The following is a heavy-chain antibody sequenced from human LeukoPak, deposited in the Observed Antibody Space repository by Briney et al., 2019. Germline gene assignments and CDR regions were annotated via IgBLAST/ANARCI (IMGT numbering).Heavy chain of an antibody. Sequence: GGSLRLSCAASGFAFSSYGMHWVRQAPGKGLEWVAVIWYDGSNKYYADSVKGRFTISRDNSKNTLYPQMNSLRAEDTAVYYCARGDSSGWYGRDFDYWGQGTLVTVSS. CDR1: GFAFSSYG. CDR2: IWYDGSNK. V-gene: IGHV3-33*01. CDR3: ARGDSSGWYGRDFDY. J-gene: IGHJ4*02. D-gene: IGHD6-19*01.